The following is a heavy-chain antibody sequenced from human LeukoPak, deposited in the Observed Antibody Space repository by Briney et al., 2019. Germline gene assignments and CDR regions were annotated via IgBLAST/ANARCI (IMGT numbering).Heavy chain of an antibody. CDR3: ARHIADYYFDY. D-gene: IGHD2-15*01. CDR2: IYYSEST. CDR1: GGSTCRYY. Sequence: PSETPSLTSTVSGGSTCRYYWGWIRQPPGKGLEWVGYIYYSESTNYNPSLKSRVTISVDTSKHQFSLKLRSVPAADTAVYYCARHIADYYFDYWAQGTLVTVSS. V-gene: IGHV4-59*08. J-gene: IGHJ4*02.